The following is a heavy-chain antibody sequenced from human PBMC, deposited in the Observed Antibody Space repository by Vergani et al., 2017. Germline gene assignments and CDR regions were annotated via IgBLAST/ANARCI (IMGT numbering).Heavy chain of an antibody. CDR2: IKQDGSEK. Sequence: EVQLVESGGGLVQPGGSLRLSCAASGFTFSSYWMSWVRQAPGKGLEWVANIKQDGSEKYYVDSVKGRFTISRDNAKNSLYLQMNSLRAEDTAVYYCAKSGGYYPFYFDYWGQGTLVTVSS. CDR3: AKSGGYYPFYFDY. V-gene: IGHV3-7*03. D-gene: IGHD3-22*01. CDR1: GFTFSSYW. J-gene: IGHJ4*02.